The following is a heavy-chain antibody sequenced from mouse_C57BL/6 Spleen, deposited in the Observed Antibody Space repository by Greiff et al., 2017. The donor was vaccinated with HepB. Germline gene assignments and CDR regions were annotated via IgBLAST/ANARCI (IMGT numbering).Heavy chain of an antibody. CDR1: GYNFTSYW. CDR3: AREITTVVATDY. D-gene: IGHD1-1*01. Sequence: VQLQQSGAELVKPGASVKMSCKASGYNFTSYWITWVKQRPGQGLEWIGDIYPGSGSTNYNEKFKSKATLTVDTSSSTAYMQLSSLTSEDSAVYYCAREITTVVATDYWGQGTTLTVSS. J-gene: IGHJ2*01. V-gene: IGHV1-55*01. CDR2: IYPGSGST.